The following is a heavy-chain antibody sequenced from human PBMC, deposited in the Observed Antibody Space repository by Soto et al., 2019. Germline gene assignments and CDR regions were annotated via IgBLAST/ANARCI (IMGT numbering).Heavy chain of an antibody. CDR2: INHSGST. Sequence: KASETLSLTCAVYGGSFSGYYWSWIRQPPGKGLEWIGEINHSGSTNYNPSLKSRVTISVDTSKNQFSLKLSSVTAADTAVYYCARGHTEEYCSSTSCYSGSVDPWGQGTLVTVSS. D-gene: IGHD2-2*02. J-gene: IGHJ5*02. CDR3: ARGHTEEYCSSTSCYSGSVDP. V-gene: IGHV4-34*01. CDR1: GGSFSGYY.